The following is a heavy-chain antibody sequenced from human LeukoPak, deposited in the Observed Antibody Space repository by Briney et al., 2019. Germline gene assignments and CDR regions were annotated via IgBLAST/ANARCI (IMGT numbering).Heavy chain of an antibody. D-gene: IGHD3-22*01. V-gene: IGHV1-2*02. CDR2: INPNSGGT. CDR3: ARGPYYYDSSGLGAFDI. CDR1: GYTFTGYY. Sequence: ASVKVSFKASGYTFTGYYMHWVRQAPGQGLEWMGWINPNSGGTNYAQKFQGRVTMTRDTSISTAYMELSRLRSDETAVYYYARGPYYYDSSGLGAFDIWGQGTMVTVSS. J-gene: IGHJ3*02.